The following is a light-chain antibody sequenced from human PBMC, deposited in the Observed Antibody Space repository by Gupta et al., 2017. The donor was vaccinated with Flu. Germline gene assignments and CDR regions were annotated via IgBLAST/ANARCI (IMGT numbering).Light chain of an antibody. V-gene: IGKV2-28*01. Sequence: DMVMTQSPVSLPVTPGEPASISCRSSQSLLNSNGYNSLDWYRQKPGHSPQLLIYLGSNRAPGVPDRFSGSGSGTDFTLKISRVEAEDVGVYYCRQALQIPWTFGQGTKVEIK. CDR1: QSLLNSNGYNS. J-gene: IGKJ1*01. CDR3: RQALQIPWT. CDR2: LGS.